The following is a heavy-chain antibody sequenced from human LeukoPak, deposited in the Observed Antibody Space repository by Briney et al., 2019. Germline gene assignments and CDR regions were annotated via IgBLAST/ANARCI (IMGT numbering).Heavy chain of an antibody. CDR3: ASSAIRTNPPINWFDP. CDR1: GGSISSSTYY. V-gene: IGHV4-39*01. J-gene: IGHJ5*02. CDR2: IYYTGIT. D-gene: IGHD2-2*02. Sequence: KPSETLSLTCTVSGGSISSSTYYWGWIRQPPGKGLEWIGSIYYTGITFYNPSLKSRVTISVDTSKNQFSLKLSSVTAADTSVYYCASSAIRTNPPINWFDPWGQGTLVTVSS.